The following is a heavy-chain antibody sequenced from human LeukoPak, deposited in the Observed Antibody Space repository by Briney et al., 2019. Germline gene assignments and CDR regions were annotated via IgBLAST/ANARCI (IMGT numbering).Heavy chain of an antibody. D-gene: IGHD1-26*01. CDR1: GFTFSSYN. CDR2: ISSSSSYI. Sequence: GGSLRLSCAASGFTFSSYNMNWVRQAPGKGLEWVSSISSSSSYIYYADSVKGRFTISRDNARNSLFLQMNSLRAEDTAAYYCARDILGSQTPFDYWGQGTLVTVSS. CDR3: ARDILGSQTPFDY. V-gene: IGHV3-21*01. J-gene: IGHJ4*02.